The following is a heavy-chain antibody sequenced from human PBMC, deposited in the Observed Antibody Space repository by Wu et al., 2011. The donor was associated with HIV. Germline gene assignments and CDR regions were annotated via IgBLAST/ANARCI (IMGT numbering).Heavy chain of an antibody. Sequence: QVQLVQSGAEVKKPGSSVKVSCKASGGTFSSYAISWVRQAPGQGLEWMGGIIPIFGTANYAQKFQGRVTITTDESTSTAYMELSSLRSEDTAVYYCARRVVATITEGYFDYWGQGTLVTGLL. D-gene: IGHD5-12*01. CDR3: ARRVVATITEGYFDY. CDR1: GGTFSSYA. J-gene: IGHJ4*02. CDR2: IIPIFGTA. V-gene: IGHV1-69*05.